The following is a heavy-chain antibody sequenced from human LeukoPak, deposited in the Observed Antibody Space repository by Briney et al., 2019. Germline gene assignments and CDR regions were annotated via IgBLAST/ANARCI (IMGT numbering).Heavy chain of an antibody. CDR3: AKGEAIRYFDWLLYD. J-gene: IGHJ4*02. V-gene: IGHV3-9*01. Sequence: PGGSLRLSCAASGFTFDDYAMHWVRQAPGKGLEWVSGISWNSGNIYYEDSVKGRFTISRDNAKNSLYLQMNSLRAEDTALYYCAKGEAIRYFDWLLYDWRQGIPVTVSS. CDR2: ISWNSGNI. D-gene: IGHD3-9*01. CDR1: GFTFDDYA.